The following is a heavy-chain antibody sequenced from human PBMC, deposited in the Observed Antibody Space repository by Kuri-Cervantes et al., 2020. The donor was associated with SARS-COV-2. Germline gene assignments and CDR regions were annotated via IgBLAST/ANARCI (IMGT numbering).Heavy chain of an antibody. Sequence: SETLSLTCAVYGGSFSGYYWSWIRQPPGKGLEWIGEINHSGSTNYNPSLKSRVTISVDTSKNQFSLKLSSVTAADTVVYYCARGSYGVIDPWGQGTLVTVSS. CDR3: ARGSYGVIDP. CDR1: GGSFSGYY. J-gene: IGHJ5*02. D-gene: IGHD3-3*01. V-gene: IGHV4-34*01. CDR2: INHSGST.